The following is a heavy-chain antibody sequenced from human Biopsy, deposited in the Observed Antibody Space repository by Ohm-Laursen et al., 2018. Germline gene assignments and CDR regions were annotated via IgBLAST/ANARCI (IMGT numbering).Heavy chain of an antibody. CDR3: ARAFRGQYFYYYYGMDV. CDR2: MSWDGSTT. CDR1: GFTFDDYG. V-gene: IGHV3-43D*04. Sequence: GSLRLSRTDSGFTFDDYGMHWVRQAPGKGLEWVSLMSWDGSTTYYADSVKCRFTISRDNRKNSLYLQMNSLRAEDTALYYCARAFRGQYFYYYYGMDVWGQGTTVTVSS. D-gene: IGHD3-9*01. J-gene: IGHJ6*02.